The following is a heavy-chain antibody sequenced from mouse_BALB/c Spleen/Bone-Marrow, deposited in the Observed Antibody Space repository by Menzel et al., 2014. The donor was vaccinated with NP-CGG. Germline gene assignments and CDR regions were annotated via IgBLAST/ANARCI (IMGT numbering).Heavy chain of an antibody. V-gene: IGHV2-2*02. CDR1: GFSLTSYG. J-gene: IGHJ3*01. Sequence: VHLVESGPGLVQPSQRLSITCTVSGFSLTSYGLHWVRQSPGKGLDWLGVIWSGGSTDYNTAFISRLSIIKDNSKSQVFFKMNSLQANDTAIYYCARNGDAWFAYWGQGTLVTVSA. D-gene: IGHD3-3*01. CDR2: IWSGGST. CDR3: ARNGDAWFAY.